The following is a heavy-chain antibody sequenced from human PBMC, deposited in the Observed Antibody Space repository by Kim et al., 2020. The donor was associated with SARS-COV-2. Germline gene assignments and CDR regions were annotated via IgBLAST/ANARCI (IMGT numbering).Heavy chain of an antibody. CDR1: GFTVSSNY. J-gene: IGHJ6*02. V-gene: IGHV3-66*02. Sequence: GGSLRLSCAASGFTVSSNYMSWVRQAPGKGLEWVSVIYSGGSTYYADSVKGRFTISRDNSKNTLYLQMNSLRAEDTAVYYCARDQLLWFGEPAFGMDVWGQGTTVTVSS. CDR2: IYSGGST. CDR3: ARDQLLWFGEPAFGMDV. D-gene: IGHD3-10*01.